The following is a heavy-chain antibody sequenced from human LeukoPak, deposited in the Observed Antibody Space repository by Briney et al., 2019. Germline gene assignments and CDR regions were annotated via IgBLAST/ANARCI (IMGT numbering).Heavy chain of an antibody. J-gene: IGHJ4*02. CDR2: ISGSGDST. V-gene: IGHV3-23*01. Sequence: GGSLRLSCAASGFTFSSFAMNWVRQAPGQGLEWVSTISGSGDSTYYADSVKGRFTISRDNSKNTLHLQMNSLRVEDTAVYYCAKGGAGYCSSTSCLYYFDSWGQGTLVTVSS. CDR3: AKGGAGYCSSTSCLYYFDS. D-gene: IGHD2-2*01. CDR1: GFTFSSFA.